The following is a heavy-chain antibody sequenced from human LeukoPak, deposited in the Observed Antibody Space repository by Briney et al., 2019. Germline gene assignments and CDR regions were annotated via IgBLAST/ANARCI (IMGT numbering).Heavy chain of an antibody. CDR2: MNPNSGNT. CDR3: GRVDVVIAATDYYYYMDV. V-gene: IGHV1-8*03. D-gene: IGHD2-15*01. Sequence: ASVKVSCKASGYTFTSYDINWVRQATGQGLEWMGWMNPNSGNTGYAQKFQGRVTITRNTSISTAYMELSSLRSEDTAVYYCGRVDVVIAATDYYYYMDVWGKGTTVTVSS. J-gene: IGHJ6*03. CDR1: GYTFTSYD.